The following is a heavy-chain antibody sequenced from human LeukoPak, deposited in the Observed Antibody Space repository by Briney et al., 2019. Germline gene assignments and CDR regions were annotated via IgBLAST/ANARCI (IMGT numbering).Heavy chain of an antibody. Sequence: PGGSLRLSCVASGFTFSHYSMNWVRQAPGKGLEWISYIGISSGNTKYADYVKGRFTIFGDSAKKSLYLQMTRLRVEDTAVYYCARDYNYAFDNWGQGTLVTVSS. CDR3: ARDYNYAFDN. CDR2: IGISSGNT. CDR1: GFTFSHYS. J-gene: IGHJ4*02. V-gene: IGHV3-48*04. D-gene: IGHD5-24*01.